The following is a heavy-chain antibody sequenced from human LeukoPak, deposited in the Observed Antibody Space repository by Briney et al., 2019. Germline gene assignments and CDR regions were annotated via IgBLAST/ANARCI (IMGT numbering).Heavy chain of an antibody. CDR3: ARAPTFSGWFDY. CDR2: ISSSSSYI. Sequence: GGSLRLSCAASGFTFSSYNMNWVRQAPGKGLEWVSSISSSSSYIYYADSVKGRFTISRDNAKDSLYLQMNSLRVEDTAVYYCARAPTFSGWFDYWGQGTLVTVSS. J-gene: IGHJ4*02. V-gene: IGHV3-21*01. D-gene: IGHD6-19*01. CDR1: GFTFSSYN.